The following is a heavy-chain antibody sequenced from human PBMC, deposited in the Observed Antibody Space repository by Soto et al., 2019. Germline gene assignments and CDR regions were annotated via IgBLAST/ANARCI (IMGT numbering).Heavy chain of an antibody. CDR2: IYYSGST. CDR3: ARLGGELTGEGAFDI. V-gene: IGHV4-59*08. CDR1: GGSISSYY. J-gene: IGHJ3*02. Sequence: SETLSLTCTVSGGSISSYYWSWIRQPPGKGLEWIGYIYYSGSTNYNPSLKSRVTISVDTSKNQFSLKLSSVTAADTAVYYCARLGGELTGEGAFDIWGQGTMVTVSS. D-gene: IGHD7-27*01.